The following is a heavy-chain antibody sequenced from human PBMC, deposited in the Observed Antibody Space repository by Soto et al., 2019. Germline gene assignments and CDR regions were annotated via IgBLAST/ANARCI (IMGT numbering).Heavy chain of an antibody. D-gene: IGHD6-13*01. CDR2: IYYSGST. Sequence: SETLSLTCTVSGGSISSGGYYWSWIRQHPGKGLEWIGYIYYSGSTYYNPSLKSRVTISVDMSKIQFSLKLSSVTAADTAVYYCARGTGYSSSWYVGYWGQGTTVTVSS. CDR3: ARGTGYSSSWYVGY. V-gene: IGHV4-31*03. CDR1: GGSISSGGYY. J-gene: IGHJ6*02.